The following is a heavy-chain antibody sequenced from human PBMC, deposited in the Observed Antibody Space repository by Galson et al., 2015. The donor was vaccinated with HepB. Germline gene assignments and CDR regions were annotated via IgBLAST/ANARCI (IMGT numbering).Heavy chain of an antibody. CDR2: ISWSGTYI. CDR3: ARDPYGSSSVAWFDP. CDR1: GFTFSSYT. D-gene: IGHD6-6*01. J-gene: IGHJ5*02. Sequence: LRLSCAASGFTFSSYTMNWVRQAPGKGLEWVSSISWSGTYIYYADSLKGRFTISRDNVKNSLYLQLNSLRAEDTAVYYCARDPYGSSSVAWFDPWGQGTLVTVSS. V-gene: IGHV3-21*01.